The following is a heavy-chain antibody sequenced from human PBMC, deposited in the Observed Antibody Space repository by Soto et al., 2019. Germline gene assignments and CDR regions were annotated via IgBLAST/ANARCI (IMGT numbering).Heavy chain of an antibody. CDR3: ARDGSGSGSYFDY. J-gene: IGHJ4*02. V-gene: IGHV1-2*04. CDR2: INPNSGGT. CDR1: GYTFTGYY. D-gene: IGHD1-26*01. Sequence: ASVKVSCTASGYTFTGYYMHWVRQAPGQGLEWMGWINPNSGGTNYAQKFQGWVTMTRDTSISTAYMELSRLRSDDTAVYYCARDGSGSGSYFDYWGQGTLVTVSS.